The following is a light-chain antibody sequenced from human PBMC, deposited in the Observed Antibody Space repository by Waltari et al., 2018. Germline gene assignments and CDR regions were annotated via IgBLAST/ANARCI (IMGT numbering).Light chain of an antibody. CDR2: GSL. CDR3: QQYVNSPGT. CDR1: QSLSVAY. J-gene: IGKJ2*01. V-gene: IGKV3-20*01. Sequence: EIASTLLPGPLSLSPGEPATRAFTASQSLSVAYIAWYQHKSGQAPRLLIYGSLYRAADIPERFSGSGSGTDFTLTISRLEPEDFAFYYCQQYVNSPGTFGQGTKLESK.